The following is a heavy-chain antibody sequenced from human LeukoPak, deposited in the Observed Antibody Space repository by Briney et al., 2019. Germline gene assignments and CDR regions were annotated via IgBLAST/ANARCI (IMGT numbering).Heavy chain of an antibody. CDR2: MNPNSGNT. V-gene: IGHV1-8*02. CDR1: GYTFTSYD. J-gene: IGHJ6*02. CDR3: AKRYSYGYYSLEYYGMDV. Sequence: ASVKVSCKASGYTFTSYDINWVRRATGQGLEWMGWMNPNSGNTGYAQKFQGRVTVTRNTSISTAYMELSSLRSEDTAVYYCAKRYSYGYYSLEYYGMDVWGQGTTVTVSS. D-gene: IGHD5-18*01.